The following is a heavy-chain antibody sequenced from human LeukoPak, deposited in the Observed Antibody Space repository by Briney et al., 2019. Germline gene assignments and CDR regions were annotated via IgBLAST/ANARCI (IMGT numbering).Heavy chain of an antibody. Sequence: GASVKVSCKVSGYTFTSYGISWVRQAPGQGLEWMGSISVYSGNTNYQQKFQGRVTMTTDTSTNTAYMELRSLRSDDTAVYYCARDGSVVAAILFYYFDYWGQGTLVTVSS. V-gene: IGHV1-18*01. D-gene: IGHD2-21*01. CDR3: ARDGSVVAAILFYYFDY. CDR1: GYTFTSYG. J-gene: IGHJ4*02. CDR2: ISVYSGNT.